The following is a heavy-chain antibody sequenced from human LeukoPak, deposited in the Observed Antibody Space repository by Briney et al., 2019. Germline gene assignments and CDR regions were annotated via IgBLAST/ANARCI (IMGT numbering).Heavy chain of an antibody. V-gene: IGHV3-9*01. Sequence: GRSLRLSCAASGFTFDDYATHWVRQAPGKGLEWVSGISWNSGSIGYADSVKGRFTISRDNAKNSLYLQMNSLRAEDTALYYCAKDTRSQLVRGDGYFDYWGQGTLVTVSS. CDR3: AKDTRSQLVRGDGYFDY. CDR1: GFTFDDYA. D-gene: IGHD6-13*01. CDR2: ISWNSGSI. J-gene: IGHJ4*02.